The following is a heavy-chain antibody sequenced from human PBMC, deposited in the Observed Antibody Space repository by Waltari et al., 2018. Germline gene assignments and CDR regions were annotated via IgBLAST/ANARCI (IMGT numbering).Heavy chain of an antibody. CDR3: ARHMTTVTTSSFDY. CDR2: ITHSGSS. V-gene: IGHV4-39*07. Sequence: QLQLQESGPGLVKPSETLSLTCTVSGASVSSRIHYWGWIRQSPGKELEWIGSITHSGSSYYNPSLRSRVTLLVDTSKNQFSLRVNSVTAADMALYYCARHMTTVTTSSFDYWGQGALVTVSS. CDR1: GASVSSRIHY. J-gene: IGHJ4*02. D-gene: IGHD4-17*01.